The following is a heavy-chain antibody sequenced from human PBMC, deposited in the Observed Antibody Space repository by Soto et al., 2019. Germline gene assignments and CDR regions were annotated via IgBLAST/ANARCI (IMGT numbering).Heavy chain of an antibody. CDR3: ANDGLLMVRGVVYYGMDV. J-gene: IGHJ6*02. CDR2: ISGSGGST. D-gene: IGHD3-10*01. Sequence: EVQLLESGGGLVQPGGSLRLSCAASGFTFSSYAMSWVRQAPGKGLEWVSAISGSGGSTYYADSVKGRFTISRDNSKNTLYQQMNGRRAEDTAVYYGANDGLLMVRGVVYYGMDVWGQGTTVTVSS. CDR1: GFTFSSYA. V-gene: IGHV3-23*01.